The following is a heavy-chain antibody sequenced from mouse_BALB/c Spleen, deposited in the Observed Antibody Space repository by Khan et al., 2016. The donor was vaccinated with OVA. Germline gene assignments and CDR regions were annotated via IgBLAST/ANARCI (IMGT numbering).Heavy chain of an antibody. V-gene: IGHV1-7*01. J-gene: IGHJ3*01. CDR1: GYTFTTYW. CDR2: IDPGTGYT. CDR3: ARRGLFCIFVY. Sequence: QVQLQQSGAELAKPGASVKMSCKASGYTFTTYWMHWVKQRPGQGLEWIGYIDPGTGYTEYYQIFKDKATLTTDKSSSTSYIQLSGLTSKDSAVCYCARRGLFCIFVYWGQGSLVTVSA. D-gene: IGHD1-1*02.